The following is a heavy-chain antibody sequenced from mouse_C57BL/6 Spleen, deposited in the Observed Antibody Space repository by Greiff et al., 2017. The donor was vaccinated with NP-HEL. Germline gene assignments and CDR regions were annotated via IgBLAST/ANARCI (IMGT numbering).Heavy chain of an antibody. CDR2: ISDGGSYT. CDR1: GFTFSSYA. J-gene: IGHJ3*01. D-gene: IGHD2-3*01. V-gene: IGHV5-4*01. Sequence: DVHLVESGGGLVKPGGSLKLSCAASGFTFSSYAMSWVRQTPEKRLEWVATISDGGSYTYYPDNVKGRFTISRDNAKNNLYLQMSHLKSEDTAMYYCARGVGYCGGFAYWGQGTLVTVSA. CDR3: ARGVGYCGGFAY.